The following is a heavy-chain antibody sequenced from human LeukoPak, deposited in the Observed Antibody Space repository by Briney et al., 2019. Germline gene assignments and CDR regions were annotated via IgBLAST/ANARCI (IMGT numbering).Heavy chain of an antibody. J-gene: IGHJ4*02. CDR1: GFTFSSYW. D-gene: IGHD3-3*02. Sequence: PGGSLRLSCTASGFTFSSYWMSWVRQAPGKGLGWVANIKQDGSEKYYVDSVKGRFTISRDNAKNSLYLQMNSLRAEDTAVYYCARAFLEWLSSSDYWGQGTLVTVSS. V-gene: IGHV3-7*04. CDR3: ARAFLEWLSSSDY. CDR2: IKQDGSEK.